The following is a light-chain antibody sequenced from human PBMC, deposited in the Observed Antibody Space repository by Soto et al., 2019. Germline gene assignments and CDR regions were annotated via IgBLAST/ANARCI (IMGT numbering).Light chain of an antibody. V-gene: IGKV1-33*01. CDR1: QDIGIY. Sequence: DIQVTQSPSSLPASVGDRVTITCRASQDIGIYLNWYQQKPGKAPKLLIYDASNLETGVPSRFSGSGSGTDFTFTISSLQPEDIATYYCQQYDNLPFTFGPGTKVDIK. J-gene: IGKJ3*01. CDR3: QQYDNLPFT. CDR2: DAS.